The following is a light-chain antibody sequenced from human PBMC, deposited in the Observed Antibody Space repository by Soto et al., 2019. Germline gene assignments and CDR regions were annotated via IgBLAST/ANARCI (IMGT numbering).Light chain of an antibody. CDR2: GNN. V-gene: IGLV1-40*01. CDR3: QSYDSGLSGSV. Sequence: QSVLTQPPSVSGAPGQRVTISCTGSDSNIGENFDVHWYQQLPGTAPKLLIYGNNNRPSGVPDRFSASRSGTSASLAITGLQAEDEADYYCQSYDSGLSGSVFGGVTKVTVL. J-gene: IGLJ3*02. CDR1: DSNIGENFD.